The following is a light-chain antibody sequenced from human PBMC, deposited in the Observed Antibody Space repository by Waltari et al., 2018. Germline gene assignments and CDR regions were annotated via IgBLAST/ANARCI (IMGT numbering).Light chain of an antibody. Sequence: DIQMTQASSSLSASVGARVNITCRASRSVSISLNWYQQKPGKAPNLLIYATSALQTGVPSRFSGSGSGTDFTLTITNLQPEDFGIYYCQQTYDTPLTFGAGTKVQLK. J-gene: IGKJ4*01. CDR3: QQTYDTPLT. CDR2: ATS. V-gene: IGKV1-39*01. CDR1: RSVSIS.